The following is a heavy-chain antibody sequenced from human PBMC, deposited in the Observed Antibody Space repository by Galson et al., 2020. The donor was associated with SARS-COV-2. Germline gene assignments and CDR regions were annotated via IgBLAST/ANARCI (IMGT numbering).Heavy chain of an antibody. CDR3: ARLHYGEYAPEAFDI. V-gene: IGHV4-30-2*01. Sequence: SETLSLTCAVSGTSISGGSYSWNWIRQPPGKGLEWIGYIHHSGGTYYNPSLKSRVTISGDRSKNQFSLRLSSVTAADTAVYYCARLHYGEYAPEAFDIWGPGTRVTVAS. J-gene: IGHJ3*02. CDR2: IHHSGGT. CDR1: GTSISGGSYS. D-gene: IGHD4-17*01.